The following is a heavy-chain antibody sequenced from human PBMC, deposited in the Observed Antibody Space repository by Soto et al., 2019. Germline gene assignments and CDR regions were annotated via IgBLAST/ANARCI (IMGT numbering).Heavy chain of an antibody. D-gene: IGHD3-10*01. CDR1: GYTFTSYG. J-gene: IGHJ6*02. V-gene: IGHV1-18*01. CDR2: ISAYNGNT. CDR3: ARDLDDRWGGARYYYGMDV. Sequence: QVQLVQSGAEVKKPGASVKVSCKASGYTFTSYGISWVRQAPGQGLEWMGWISAYNGNTNYAQKLQGRVTMTTDTATSTASMELRSLRSDDTAVYYCARDLDDRWGGARYYYGMDVWGQGTTVTVSS.